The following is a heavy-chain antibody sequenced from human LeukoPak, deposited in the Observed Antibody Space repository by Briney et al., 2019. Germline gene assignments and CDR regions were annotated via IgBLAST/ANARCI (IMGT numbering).Heavy chain of an antibody. V-gene: IGHV4-4*02. D-gene: IGHD1-14*01. J-gene: IGHJ4*02. CDR2: IHRSGGP. CDR3: AREILGGFNPGAY. Sequence: SETLSLTCTVSLDSTTSNFWSWVRQPPGKGLEWIGEIHRSGGPNYNPSLQSRVTISIDRSRNQIVLELSSVTAADTAVYYCAREILGGFNPGAYWGQGTLVTVSS. CDR1: LDSTTSNF.